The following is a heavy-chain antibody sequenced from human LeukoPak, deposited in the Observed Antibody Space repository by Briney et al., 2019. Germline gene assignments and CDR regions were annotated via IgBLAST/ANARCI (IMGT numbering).Heavy chain of an antibody. CDR1: GGSISSYY. D-gene: IGHD2-15*01. CDR2: IYYSGST. V-gene: IGHV4-59*01. Sequence: SETLSLTCTVSGGSISSYYWSWIRQPPGKGLEWIGYIYYSGSTNYNPSLKSRVTISVDTSKNQFSLKLSSVTAADTAVYYCARDVHCSGGSCYWFDPWGQGTLVTVSS. J-gene: IGHJ5*02. CDR3: ARDVHCSGGSCYWFDP.